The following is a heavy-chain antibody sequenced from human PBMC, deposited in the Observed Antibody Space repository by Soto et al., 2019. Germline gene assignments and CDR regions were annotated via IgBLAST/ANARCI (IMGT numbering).Heavy chain of an antibody. CDR2: IYSGGST. CDR3: ATYTILDY. Sequence: GTLRLSCAASGFTVSNNYMSWVRQAPGKGLEWVSLIYSGGSTFYADSVKGRFTISRDNSKNTLFLQMNSLRAEDTAVYFCATYTILDYWGQGTLVTVSS. D-gene: IGHD2-2*02. V-gene: IGHV3-53*01. J-gene: IGHJ4*02. CDR1: GFTVSNNY.